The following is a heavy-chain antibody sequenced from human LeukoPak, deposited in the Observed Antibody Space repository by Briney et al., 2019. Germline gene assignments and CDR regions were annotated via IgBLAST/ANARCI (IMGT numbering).Heavy chain of an antibody. CDR2: IYPNGNST. V-gene: IGHV1-46*01. J-gene: IGHJ3*02. CDR3: ARDSSRRHWPPDAFDI. CDR1: GFTFSSYG. D-gene: IGHD6-6*01. Sequence: PGGSLRLSCAASGFTFSSYGMHWVRQAPGQGLEWMGIIYPNGNSTSYAQKFQGRLTMTRDMSTSTVYMEVSSLRSEDTAVYYCARDSSRRHWPPDAFDIWGQGTMVTVSS.